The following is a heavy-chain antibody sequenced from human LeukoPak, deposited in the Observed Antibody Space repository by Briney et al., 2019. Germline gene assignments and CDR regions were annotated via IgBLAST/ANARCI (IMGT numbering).Heavy chain of an antibody. CDR2: IKQDGSEK. Sequence: GGSLRLSCAASGFTFSSYWMSWVRQDPGKGLEWVANIKQDGSEKYYVDSVKGRFTISRDNAKNSLYLQMNSLRAEDTAVYYCARDQRYCSSSSCPWEPFDYWGQGTLVTVSS. J-gene: IGHJ4*02. V-gene: IGHV3-7*05. CDR1: GFTFSSYW. CDR3: ARDQRYCSSSSCPWEPFDY. D-gene: IGHD2-2*01.